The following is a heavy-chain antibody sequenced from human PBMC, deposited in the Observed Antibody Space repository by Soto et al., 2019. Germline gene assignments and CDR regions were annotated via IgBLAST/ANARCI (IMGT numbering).Heavy chain of an antibody. J-gene: IGHJ6*02. CDR3: ARDLTGGLLWFGEIVFMDV. Sequence: QVQLVQSGAEVKKPGASVKVSCKASGYTFTSYGISWVRQAPGQGLEWMGWISAYNGNTNYAQKLQGRVTMTTDTSTTTAYMELGSLRSDDTAVYYWARDLTGGLLWFGEIVFMDVWGQGTTVTVSS. CDR2: ISAYNGNT. V-gene: IGHV1-18*01. CDR1: GYTFTSYG. D-gene: IGHD3-10*01.